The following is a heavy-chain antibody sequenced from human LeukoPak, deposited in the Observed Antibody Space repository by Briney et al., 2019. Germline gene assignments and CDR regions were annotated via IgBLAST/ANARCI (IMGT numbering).Heavy chain of an antibody. CDR1: GFTFSSYV. CDR2: ISFDGNNN. CDR3: ARDRGYSGSDCLDY. D-gene: IGHD5-12*01. J-gene: IGHJ4*02. V-gene: IGHV3-30*04. Sequence: GGSLRLSCAASGFTFSSYVMHWVRQAPGKGLEWVAVISFDGNNNYYADSVRGRFTISRDNSKNTLFLQMNSLRDEDTAVYYCARDRGYSGSDCLDYCGQGTLVTVSS.